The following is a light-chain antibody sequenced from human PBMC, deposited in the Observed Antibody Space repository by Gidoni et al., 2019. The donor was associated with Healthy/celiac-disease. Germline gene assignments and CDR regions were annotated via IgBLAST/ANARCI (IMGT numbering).Light chain of an antibody. V-gene: IGKV3-15*01. CDR2: GAS. Sequence: EIVMTQSPATLSVSPGERATLSCRASQSVSSNLAWYQQKPGKAPRLLSYGASTRATGIPARFSGSGSGTEFTLTISSLQSEDFAVYYCQQYNNWLSITFGQGTRLEIK. J-gene: IGKJ5*01. CDR3: QQYNNWLSIT. CDR1: QSVSSN.